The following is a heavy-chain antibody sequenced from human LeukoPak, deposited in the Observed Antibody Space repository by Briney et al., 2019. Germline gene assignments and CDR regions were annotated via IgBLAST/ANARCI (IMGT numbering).Heavy chain of an antibody. V-gene: IGHV4-61*02. CDR1: GASINSGSYY. CDR3: ARSRERSCGSGSCYVDLQER. Sequence: PSQTLSLSCTVSGASINSGSYYWNWIRHPAGKGLEWIGRIYTSGSTEYNSPLKSRVIISIDTSKNQFSLRLSSVTAADTAVYYRARSRERSCGSGSCYVDLQERWGRGVLVTVSS. CDR2: IYTSGST. J-gene: IGHJ4*02. D-gene: IGHD2-2*01.